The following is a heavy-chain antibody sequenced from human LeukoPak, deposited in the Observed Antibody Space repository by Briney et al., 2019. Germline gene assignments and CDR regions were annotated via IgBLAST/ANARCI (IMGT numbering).Heavy chain of an antibody. CDR1: GGSISSYY. J-gene: IGHJ3*02. D-gene: IGHD1-14*01. Sequence: SETLSLTCAVSGGSISSYYWSWTRQPPGKGLEWIGYIYYSGSTNYNPSLKSRVTISVDTSKNQFSLKLSSVTAADTAVYYCARANPPLGAFDIWGQGTMVTVSS. CDR3: ARANPPLGAFDI. V-gene: IGHV4-59*01. CDR2: IYYSGST.